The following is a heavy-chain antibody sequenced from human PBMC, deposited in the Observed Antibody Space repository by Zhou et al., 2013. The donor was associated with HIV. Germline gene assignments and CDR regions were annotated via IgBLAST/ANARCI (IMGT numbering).Heavy chain of an antibody. V-gene: IGHV4-59*11. Sequence: QVQLQESGPGLVKPWETLSLICTVSDGSISGQYWNWIRQSPGKGLEWIGYISYSGTTNYNPSLKSRLTISIDTSKNQFSLNVTSVTAADTAVYYCARVNSPYYFDYWGQGTLVSVSS. CDR3: ARVNSPYYFDY. J-gene: IGHJ4*02. CDR1: DGSISGQY. CDR2: ISYSGTT.